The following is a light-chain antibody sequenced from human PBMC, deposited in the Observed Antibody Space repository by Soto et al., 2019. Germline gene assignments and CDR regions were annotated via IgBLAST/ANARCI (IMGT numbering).Light chain of an antibody. CDR3: SSYRSSSTLVV. V-gene: IGLV2-14*03. Sequence: QSALTQPASVSGSPGQSITISCTGTSSDVGGSNFVSWYQQHPGKAPKLMIYDVSNRPSGVSDRFSGSKSGNTASLTISGLQVEDEAEYYRSSYRSSSTLVVFGGGTKLTVL. CDR2: DVS. J-gene: IGLJ2*01. CDR1: SSDVGGSNF.